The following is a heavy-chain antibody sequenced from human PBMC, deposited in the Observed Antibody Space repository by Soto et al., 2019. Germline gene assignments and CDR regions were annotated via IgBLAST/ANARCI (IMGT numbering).Heavy chain of an antibody. CDR2: IIPIFGTA. CDR3: VGPGSSSSWYSRYYGMDV. CDR1: GGTFSSYA. Sequence: QVQLVQSGAEVKKPGSSVKVSCKASGGTFSSYAISWVRQAPGQGLEWMGGIIPIFGTANYAQKFQGRVPITEDESTSTAYMELSSLRSEDTAVYYCVGPGSSSSWYSRYYGMDVWGQGTTVTVSS. J-gene: IGHJ6*02. D-gene: IGHD6-13*01. V-gene: IGHV1-69*01.